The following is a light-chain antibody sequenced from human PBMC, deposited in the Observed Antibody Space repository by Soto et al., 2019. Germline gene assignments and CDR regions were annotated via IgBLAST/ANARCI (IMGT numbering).Light chain of an antibody. CDR3: QQYGSSPPIT. J-gene: IGKJ5*01. CDR2: GAS. Sequence: ESVLTQSPGTLSLSPGERATLSCRASQSVSSSSLAWYQQKPGQAPRLLIYGASSRATGIPDRFSGSGSGTDFTLTISRLEPEDFAVYYCQQYGSSPPITFGQGTRLEIK. CDR1: QSVSSSS. V-gene: IGKV3-20*01.